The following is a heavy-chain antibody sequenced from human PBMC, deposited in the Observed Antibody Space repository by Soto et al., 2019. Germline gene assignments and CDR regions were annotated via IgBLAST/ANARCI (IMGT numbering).Heavy chain of an antibody. V-gene: IGHV3-23*01. D-gene: IGHD4-17*01. Sequence: GSLRLSCAASGFTFSSYAMSWVRQAPGKGLEWVSAISGSGGSTYYADSVKGRFTISRDNSKNTLYLLMNSLRAEDTAVYYCAKDREGYGDYVLYWYFDLWGRGTLVTVSS. CDR2: ISGSGGST. CDR1: GFTFSSYA. CDR3: AKDREGYGDYVLYWYFDL. J-gene: IGHJ2*01.